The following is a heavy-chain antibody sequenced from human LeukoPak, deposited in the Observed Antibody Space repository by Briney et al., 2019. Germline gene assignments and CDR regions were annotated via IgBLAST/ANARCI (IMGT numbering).Heavy chain of an antibody. Sequence: GGSLRLSCAASGLTFSDSYMTWIRQSPGQGLEWVSYVSIGTSHIKYADSVRGRFTISRDDAKNSLHLQMNSLRAEDTAVYYCARVVGDTGYYFDPWGQGTLVTVSS. CDR1: GLTFSDSY. CDR2: VSIGTSHI. CDR3: ARVVGDTGYYFDP. J-gene: IGHJ4*02. V-gene: IGHV3-11*06. D-gene: IGHD1-14*01.